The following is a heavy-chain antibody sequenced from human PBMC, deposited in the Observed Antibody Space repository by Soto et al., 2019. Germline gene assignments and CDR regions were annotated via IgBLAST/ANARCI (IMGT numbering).Heavy chain of an antibody. CDR3: AREVGLLNWFDP. Sequence: GGSLRLYCAASGFTVSSNYMSWVRQAPGKGLEWVSVIYSGGSTYYADSVKGRFTISRDNSKNTLYLQMNSLRAEDTAVYYCAREVGLLNWFDPWGQGTLVTVSS. CDR1: GFTVSSNY. CDR2: IYSGGST. V-gene: IGHV3-66*01. D-gene: IGHD2-15*01. J-gene: IGHJ5*02.